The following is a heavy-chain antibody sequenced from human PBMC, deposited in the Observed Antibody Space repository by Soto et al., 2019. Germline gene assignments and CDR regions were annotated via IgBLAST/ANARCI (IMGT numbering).Heavy chain of an antibody. CDR3: TGVGDYSKVDC. J-gene: IGHJ4*02. CDR1: GFTFGDYG. CDR2: IRAKAYGGTT. D-gene: IGHD2-21*01. V-gene: IGHV3-49*04. Sequence: EVQLVESGGGLVQPGRSLRLSCAASGFTFGDYGMSWVRQAPGKGLEWVGFIRAKAYGGTTEYAASVKGRFTFSRDDSKSIAYLQMNSLKTEDTAVYYCTGVGDYSKVDCWGQGTLVTVSS.